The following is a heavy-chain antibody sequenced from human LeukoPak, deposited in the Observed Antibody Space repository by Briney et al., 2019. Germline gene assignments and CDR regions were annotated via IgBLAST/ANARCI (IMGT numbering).Heavy chain of an antibody. CDR1: GFTFSSYG. J-gene: IGHJ4*02. D-gene: IGHD4-11*01. CDR3: AKDLASTAPGGYFDY. CDR2: IRYDGSNK. Sequence: PGGSLRLSCAASGFTFSSYGMHWVRQAPGKGLEWVAFIRYDGSNKYYADSVKGRFTISRDNSKNTLYLQMNSLRAEGTAVYYCAKDLASTAPGGYFDYWGQGTLVTVSS. V-gene: IGHV3-30*02.